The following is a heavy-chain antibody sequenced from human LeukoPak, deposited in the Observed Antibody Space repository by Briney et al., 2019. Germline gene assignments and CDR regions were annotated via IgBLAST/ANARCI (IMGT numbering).Heavy chain of an antibody. V-gene: IGHV4-39*02. CDR3: ARDFDY. CDR1: GGSISSSSYY. Sequence: PSETLSLTCTVSGGSISSSSYYWGWIRQPPGKGLEWIGSIYYSGNTYYNPSLKSRVTISVVTSKNQFSLKLNSVTAADTAVYYCARDFDYWGQGTLVTVSS. CDR2: IYYSGNT. J-gene: IGHJ4*02.